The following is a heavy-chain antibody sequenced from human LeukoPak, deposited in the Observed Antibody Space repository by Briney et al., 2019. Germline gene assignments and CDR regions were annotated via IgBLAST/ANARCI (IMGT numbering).Heavy chain of an antibody. CDR2: INPNSGGT. J-gene: IGHJ6*03. CDR1: GYTFTGYY. D-gene: IGHD6-13*01. V-gene: IGHV1-2*02. CDR3: ARAGHAAAAAHYYYYYMDV. Sequence: ASVKVSCKASGYTFTGYYMHWVRQAPGQGLEWMGWINPNSGGTNYAQKFQGRVTMTRDTSISTAYMELSRLRSDDTAVYYCARAGHAAAAAHYYYYYMDVWGKGTTVTVSS.